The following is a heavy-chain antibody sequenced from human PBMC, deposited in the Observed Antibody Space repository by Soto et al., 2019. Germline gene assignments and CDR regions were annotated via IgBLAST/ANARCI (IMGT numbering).Heavy chain of an antibody. Sequence: QVQLVQSGAEVKKPGSSVKVSCKASGVTFSSYAISWVRQAPGQGLEWMGGIIPISDTTNYAQKFQGRVTITADESTSTAYMELRSLRSEDTAVYYCARSQGSSTSLEIYYYYYYGMDVWGQGTTVTVSS. CDR2: IIPISDTT. J-gene: IGHJ6*02. V-gene: IGHV1-69*01. CDR3: ARSQGSSTSLEIYYYYYYGMDV. D-gene: IGHD2-2*01. CDR1: GVTFSSYA.